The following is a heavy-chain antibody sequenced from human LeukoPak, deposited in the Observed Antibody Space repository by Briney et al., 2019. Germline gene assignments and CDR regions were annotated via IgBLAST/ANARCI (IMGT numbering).Heavy chain of an antibody. V-gene: IGHV3-33*01. Sequence: GGSLRLSCAASGLAFRIYGMRWVRQAPGKGLEWVAFIWADGTRQFYADSVKGRFTISRDNSNNTVYLHMNSLKAEDTALYYCVRDRNNNYFDYWGQGTLLTVSS. D-gene: IGHD1-14*01. J-gene: IGHJ4*02. CDR1: GLAFRIYG. CDR2: IWADGTRQ. CDR3: VRDRNNNYFDY.